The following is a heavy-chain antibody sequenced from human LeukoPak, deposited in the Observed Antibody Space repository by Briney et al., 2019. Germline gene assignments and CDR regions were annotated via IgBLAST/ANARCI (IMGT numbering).Heavy chain of an antibody. J-gene: IGHJ4*02. CDR3: ATDIRSYYYFDY. CDR1: GYTLTELS. CDR2: FDPEDGET. Sequence: ASVKVSCKVSGYTLTELSMHWVRQAPGKGLEWMGGFDPEDGETIYAQKFQGRVTMTEDASTNTAYMELSSLRSEDTAVYYCATDIRSYYYFDYWGQGTLVTVSS. V-gene: IGHV1-24*01. D-gene: IGHD1-26*01.